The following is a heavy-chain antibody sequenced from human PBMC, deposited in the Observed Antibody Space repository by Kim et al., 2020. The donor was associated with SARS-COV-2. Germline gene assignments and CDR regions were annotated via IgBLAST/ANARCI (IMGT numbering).Heavy chain of an antibody. CDR3: ASQTYYYDSSGYYLPDY. V-gene: IGHV4-39*01. J-gene: IGHJ4*02. D-gene: IGHD3-22*01. Sequence: LKSRVTISVDTSKNQFSLKLSSVTAADTAAYYCASQTYYYDSSGYYLPDYWGQGTLVTVSS.